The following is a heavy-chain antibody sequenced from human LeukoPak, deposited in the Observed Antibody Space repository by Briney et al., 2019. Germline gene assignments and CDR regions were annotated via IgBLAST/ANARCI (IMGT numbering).Heavy chain of an antibody. D-gene: IGHD1-1*01. CDR2: IQQDGSEK. J-gene: IGHJ4*02. Sequence: GGSLRLSCAASVFTSSIYYMSWVRQAPGKGLEWVANIQQDGSEKYYVDSVKGRFTISRDNAENSLYLQMNSLRAEDTAVYYCARVQLGDYIDYWGQGTLVTVSS. CDR3: ARVQLGDYIDY. CDR1: VFTSSIYY. V-gene: IGHV3-7*04.